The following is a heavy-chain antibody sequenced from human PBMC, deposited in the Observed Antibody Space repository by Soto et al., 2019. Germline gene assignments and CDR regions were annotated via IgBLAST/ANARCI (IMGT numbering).Heavy chain of an antibody. CDR3: ASWFKGPDIGNYYYGMDV. J-gene: IGHJ6*02. CDR1: GGAFSDYA. V-gene: IGHV1-69*12. D-gene: IGHD2-15*01. Sequence: QVQLVQSGAEVKKPGSSVKVSCKASGGAFSDYAFSWVRQAPGQGLEWLGGIMPIFRAPDYAQKFQGRVPITADEFPRPAYMEMNRLRYEDTAVYYCASWFKGPDIGNYYYGMDVCGQGTTVTVS. CDR2: IMPIFRAP.